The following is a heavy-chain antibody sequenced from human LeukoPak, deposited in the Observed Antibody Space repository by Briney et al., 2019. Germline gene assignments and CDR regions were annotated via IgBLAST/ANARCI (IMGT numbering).Heavy chain of an antibody. D-gene: IGHD2/OR15-2a*01. V-gene: IGHV4-34*01. CDR3: ARVKAPFRFSDY. CDR2: INHSGST. J-gene: IGHJ4*02. CDR1: GGSFSGYY. Sequence: SETLSLTCAVYGGSFSGYYWSWIRQPPGKGLEWIGEINHSGSTNYNPSLKSRVTISVDTSKNQFSLKLSSVTAADTAVYYRARVKAPFRFSDYWGQGALVTVSS.